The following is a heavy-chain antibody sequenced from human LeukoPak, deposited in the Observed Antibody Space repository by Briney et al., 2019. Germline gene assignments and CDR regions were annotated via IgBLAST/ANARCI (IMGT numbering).Heavy chain of an antibody. V-gene: IGHV4-59*12. CDR3: ARGGYDITMVRGTSFAFDI. CDR2: MYYSGGT. Sequence: SETLSLTCRVSGASISGYYWSWIRQSPGKGLEWIGHMYYSGGTTYNPSLKSRVSISLDTSKNQFSLQLNSVTPEDTAVYYCARGGYDITMVRGTSFAFDIWGQGTMVTVSS. J-gene: IGHJ3*02. D-gene: IGHD3-10*01. CDR1: GASISGYY.